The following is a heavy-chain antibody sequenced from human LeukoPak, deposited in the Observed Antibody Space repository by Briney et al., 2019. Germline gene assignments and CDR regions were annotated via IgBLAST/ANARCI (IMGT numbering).Heavy chain of an antibody. J-gene: IGHJ4*02. CDR3: VRAIGRGPGGHFDY. CDR2: ISSSGTYA. V-gene: IGHV3-11*05. Sequence: PGGSLRLSCAASGLTFSGTYMSWIRQAPGKGLEWVSYISSSGTYAEYADSVKGRFTISKDNAKNALYLRMNSLRGEDTAVYYCVRAIGRGPGGHFDYWGQGTLVTVSS. CDR1: GLTFSGTY. D-gene: IGHD3-10*01.